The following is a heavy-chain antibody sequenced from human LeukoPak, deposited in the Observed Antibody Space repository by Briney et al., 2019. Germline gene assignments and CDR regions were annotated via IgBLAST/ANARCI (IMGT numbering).Heavy chain of an antibody. D-gene: IGHD6-13*01. CDR2: IYYSGST. Sequence: KTSETLSLTCTVSGGSISSYYWSWIRQSPGKGLEWIGYIYYSGSTNYNPSLKSRVTISVDTSKNQFSLKLSSVTAADTAVYYCARAHFYSSRGDDAFDIWGQGTMVTVSS. J-gene: IGHJ3*02. CDR3: ARAHFYSSRGDDAFDI. V-gene: IGHV4-59*01. CDR1: GGSISSYY.